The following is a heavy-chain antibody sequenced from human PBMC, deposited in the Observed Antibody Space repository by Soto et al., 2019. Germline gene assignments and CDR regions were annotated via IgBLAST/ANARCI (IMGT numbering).Heavy chain of an antibody. D-gene: IGHD3-9*01. Sequence: GGSLRLSCAASGFSFSSYSMHWVRQAPGEGLVWLSRINSDGSKMVYADSVKGRFTISRDNAKNTLYLEMSGLGAEDTAVYYCARDYYGLLTSYYFDHWGQGTLVTVSS. CDR1: GFSFSSYS. J-gene: IGHJ4*02. V-gene: IGHV3-74*01. CDR2: INSDGSKM. CDR3: ARDYYGLLTSYYFDH.